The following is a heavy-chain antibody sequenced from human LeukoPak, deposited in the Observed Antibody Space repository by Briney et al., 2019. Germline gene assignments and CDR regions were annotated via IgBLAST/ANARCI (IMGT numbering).Heavy chain of an antibody. V-gene: IGHV3-30*02. CDR2: IQYDRTNE. D-gene: IGHD2-15*01. CDR1: AFTFSSFG. Sequence: GSLRLSCAASAFTFSSFGMHWVRQAPGKGLEWVAYIQYDRTNEQYAHSVKGRFTISRDSSKNTLYLQVNSLRAGDAAVYYCAKAPVTTCSGAYCYPFDYWSQGTLVTVSS. CDR3: AKAPVTTCSGAYCYPFDY. J-gene: IGHJ4*02.